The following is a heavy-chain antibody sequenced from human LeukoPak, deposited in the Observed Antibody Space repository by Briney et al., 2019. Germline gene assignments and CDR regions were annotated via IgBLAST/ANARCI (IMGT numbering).Heavy chain of an antibody. CDR3: ARERVGALVYYYDSSGYNRGWFDP. D-gene: IGHD3-22*01. CDR1: GYTFTGYY. CDR2: INPNSGGT. J-gene: IGHJ5*02. Sequence: SVKVSCKASGYTFTGYYMHWVRQAPGQGLEWMGWINPNSGGTNYAQKFQGRVTMTRDTSISTAYMELSRLRSDDTAVYYCARERVGALVYYYDSSGYNRGWFDPWGQGTLVTVSS. V-gene: IGHV1-2*02.